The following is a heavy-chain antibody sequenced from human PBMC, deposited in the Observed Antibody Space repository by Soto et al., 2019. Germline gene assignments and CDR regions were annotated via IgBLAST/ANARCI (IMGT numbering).Heavy chain of an antibody. Sequence: SETLSLTCTVSGGSISSSSYYWGWIRQPPGKGLEWIGSIYYSGSTYYNPSLKSRVTISVDTSKNQFSLKLSSVTAADTAVYYCAPSRGGNYLYYYYGMDVWGQGTTVTGLL. D-gene: IGHD1-7*01. CDR1: GGSISSSSYY. CDR2: IYYSGST. J-gene: IGHJ6*02. CDR3: APSRGGNYLYYYYGMDV. V-gene: IGHV4-39*01.